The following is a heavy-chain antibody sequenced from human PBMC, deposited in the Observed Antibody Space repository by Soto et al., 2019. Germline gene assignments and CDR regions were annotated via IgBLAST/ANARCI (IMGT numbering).Heavy chain of an antibody. CDR3: ARDLVPVYCSGGSCYNWFDT. CDR2: ISSSSSYI. J-gene: IGHJ5*02. D-gene: IGHD2-15*01. CDR1: GFTFSSYS. V-gene: IGHV3-21*01. Sequence: PGGSLRLSCAASGFTFSSYSMNWVRQAPGKGLEWVSSISSSSSYIYYADSVKGRFTISRDNAKNSLYLQMNRLRAEDTAVYYCARDLVPVYCSGGSCYNWFDTWGQGTLVTVSS.